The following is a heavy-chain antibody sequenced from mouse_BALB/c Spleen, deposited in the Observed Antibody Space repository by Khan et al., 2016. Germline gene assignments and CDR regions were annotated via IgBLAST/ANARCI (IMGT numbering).Heavy chain of an antibody. J-gene: IGHJ3*01. V-gene: IGHV1-69*02. CDR1: GYTFTSYW. CDR2: IYPSDIYT. Sequence: QVQLQQPGAELVRPGASVKLSCKASGYTFTSYWINWMKQRPGQGLEWIGNIYPSDIYTNYNQKFKDKATWTVDKSSSTAYMQLSSPTSEDSAIYYCTRGESTMIRGFAYWGQGTLVTVSA. D-gene: IGHD2-4*01. CDR3: TRGESTMIRGFAY.